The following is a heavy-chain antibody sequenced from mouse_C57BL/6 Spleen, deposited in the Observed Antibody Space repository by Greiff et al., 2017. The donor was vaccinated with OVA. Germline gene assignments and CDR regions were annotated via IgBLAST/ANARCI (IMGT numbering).Heavy chain of an antibody. Sequence: QVQLQQPGAELVKPGASVKLSCKASGYTFTSYWMQWVKQRPGQGLEWIGEIDPSDSYTNYNQKFKGKATLTVDTSSSTAYMQLSSLTSEDSAVYYCARWGNYVGDVWGTGTTVTVSS. CDR2: IDPSDSYT. D-gene: IGHD2-1*01. CDR1: GYTFTSYW. J-gene: IGHJ1*03. CDR3: ARWGNYVGDV. V-gene: IGHV1-50*01.